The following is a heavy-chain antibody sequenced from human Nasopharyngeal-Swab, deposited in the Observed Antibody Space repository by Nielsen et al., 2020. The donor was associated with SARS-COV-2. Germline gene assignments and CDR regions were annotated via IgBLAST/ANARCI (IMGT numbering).Heavy chain of an antibody. Sequence: SVKVSCKASGGTFSSYAISWVRQAPGQGLEWMGRIIPILGIANYAQKFQGRVTITADKSTSTAYMELSSLRSEDTAVYYCARGGYCSGGSCYSHYYYGMDVWGQGTTVTVPS. V-gene: IGHV1-69*04. CDR3: ARGGYCSGGSCYSHYYYGMDV. D-gene: IGHD2-15*01. CDR1: GGTFSSYA. J-gene: IGHJ6*02. CDR2: IIPILGIA.